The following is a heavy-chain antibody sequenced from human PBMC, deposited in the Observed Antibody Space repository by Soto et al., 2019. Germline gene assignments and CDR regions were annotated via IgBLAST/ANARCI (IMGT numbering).Heavy chain of an antibody. CDR3: ARGVNYYDSSGYIDYFDY. Sequence: PGGSLRLSCAASGFTFSSYSMNWVRQAPGKGLEWVSSISSSSSYIYYADSVKGRFTISRDNAKNSLDLQMNSLRAEDTAVYYCARGVNYYDSSGYIDYFDYWGQGTLVTVSS. V-gene: IGHV3-21*01. J-gene: IGHJ4*02. CDR1: GFTFSSYS. D-gene: IGHD3-22*01. CDR2: ISSSSSYI.